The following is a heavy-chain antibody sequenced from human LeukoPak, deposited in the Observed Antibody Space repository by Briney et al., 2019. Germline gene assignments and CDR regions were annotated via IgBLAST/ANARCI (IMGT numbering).Heavy chain of an antibody. V-gene: IGHV4-34*01. CDR2: INHSGST. Sequence: PSETLSLTCAVYGGSFSGYYWSWIRQPPGKGLEWIGEINHSGSTNYNPSPKSRVTISVDTSKNQFSLKLSSVTAADTAVYYCARPRRLWFGTRHDAFDIWGQATMVTVS. D-gene: IGHD3-10*01. J-gene: IGHJ3*02. CDR1: GGSFSGYY. CDR3: ARPRRLWFGTRHDAFDI.